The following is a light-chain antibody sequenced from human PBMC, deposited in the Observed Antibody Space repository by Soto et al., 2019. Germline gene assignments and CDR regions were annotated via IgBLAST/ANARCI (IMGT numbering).Light chain of an antibody. CDR1: QSVSSN. CDR3: QQYNNWPRT. CDR2: NAF. J-gene: IGKJ1*01. V-gene: IGKV3-15*01. Sequence: EIVMTQSPATLSVSPGERATLSCRASQSVSSNLAWYQQKPGQAPRLLIYNAFTRATGIPARFSGSGSGTEFTLTISSLQSEDFAVYYCQQYNNWPRTFGQGTKVDIK.